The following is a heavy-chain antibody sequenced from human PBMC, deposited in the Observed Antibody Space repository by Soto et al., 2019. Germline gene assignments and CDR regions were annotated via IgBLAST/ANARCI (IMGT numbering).Heavy chain of an antibody. CDR3: ATENQTTYSYYYGTDV. V-gene: IGHV4-34*01. CDR2: INHSGST. J-gene: IGHJ6*02. Sequence: SETLSLICAVYGGSCSGYYWSWIRQPPGKALEWIGQINHSGSTNYNPSRKSRVTISVDTSKNQFSLTLSSVTAAVTAVHDCATENQTTYSYYYGTDVWGQRSTVIVSS. D-gene: IGHD2-15*01. CDR1: GGSCSGYY.